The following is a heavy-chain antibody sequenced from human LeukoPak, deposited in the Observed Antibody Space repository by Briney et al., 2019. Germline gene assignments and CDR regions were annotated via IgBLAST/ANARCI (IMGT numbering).Heavy chain of an antibody. CDR3: ARFDSSIGAS. CDR2: IIPILGIA. Sequence: ASVKVSCKASGGTFSSYAISWVRQAPGQGLEWMGRIIPILGIANYAQKFQGRVTITADKPTSTAYMELSSLRSEDTAVYYCARFDSSIGASWGQGTLVTVSS. D-gene: IGHD6-6*01. J-gene: IGHJ5*02. V-gene: IGHV1-69*04. CDR1: GGTFSSYA.